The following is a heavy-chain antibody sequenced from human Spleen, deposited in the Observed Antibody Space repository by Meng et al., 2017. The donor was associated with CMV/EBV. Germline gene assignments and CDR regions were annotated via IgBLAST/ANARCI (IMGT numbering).Heavy chain of an antibody. CDR3: TTDLGPLVRGVMGY. V-gene: IGHV3-15*01. CDR1: GFTFSNAW. D-gene: IGHD3-10*01. Sequence: GESLKISCAASGFTFSNAWMSWVRQAPGKGLEWVGRIKSKSDGGTTDYAAPVKGRFTISRDDSKNTLYLQMNSLKTEDTAVYYCTTDLGPLVRGVMGYWGQGTLVTVSS. CDR2: IKSKSDGGTT. J-gene: IGHJ4*02.